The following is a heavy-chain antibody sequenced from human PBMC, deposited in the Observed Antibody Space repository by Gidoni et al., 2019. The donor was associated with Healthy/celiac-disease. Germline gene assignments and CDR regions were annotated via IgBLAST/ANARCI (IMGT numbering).Heavy chain of an antibody. CDR2: INAGNGNT. CDR1: GYTFTSYA. D-gene: IGHD6-13*01. CDR3: ARAVGSSWYRY. J-gene: IGHJ4*02. V-gene: IGHV1-3*01. Sequence: HVQLVQSWAEVKKTGASVTVSCNASGYTFTSYAMHWVRQAPGQRFEWMGWINAGNGNTKYSQKFQGRVTITRDTSGSTAYMELSSLRSEDTAVYYGARAVGSSWYRYWGQGTLVTVSS.